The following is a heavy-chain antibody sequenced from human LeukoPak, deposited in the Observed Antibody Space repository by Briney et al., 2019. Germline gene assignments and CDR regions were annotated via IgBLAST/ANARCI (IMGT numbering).Heavy chain of an antibody. CDR2: IYTNGST. J-gene: IGHJ3*02. CDR3: ARHEFMVSYAFDI. Sequence: PSETLSLTCTVSGGSISSYYWSWIRQPPGKGLEWIGYIYTNGSTNYNPSLKSRVTISVDTSKNQFSLKLSSVTAADTAVYYCARHEFMVSYAFDIWGQGTMVTVSS. V-gene: IGHV4-4*09. CDR1: GGSISSYY. D-gene: IGHD2-8*01.